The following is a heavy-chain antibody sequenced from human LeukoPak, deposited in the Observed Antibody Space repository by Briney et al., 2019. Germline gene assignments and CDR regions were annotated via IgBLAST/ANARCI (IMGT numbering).Heavy chain of an antibody. V-gene: IGHV4-39*02. CDR1: GGSITSNGYY. Sequence: PSETLSLTCSVSGGSITSNGYYWSWIRQSPGKGLEWIGNFHNSATNYYNPSLSSRVSMSVDMSKSHFSLSLSSVTAEDTAVYYCASLLGYCDDSSCPAWGNWGQGTLVTVSS. J-gene: IGHJ4*02. D-gene: IGHD2-15*01. CDR3: ASLLGYCDDSSCPAWGN. CDR2: FHNSATN.